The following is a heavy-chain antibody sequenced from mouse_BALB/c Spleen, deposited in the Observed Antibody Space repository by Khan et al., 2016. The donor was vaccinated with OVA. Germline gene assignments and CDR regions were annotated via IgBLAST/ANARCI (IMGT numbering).Heavy chain of an antibody. J-gene: IGHJ2*01. CDR3: ARIKKIVATYFDD. CDR1: GYTFTSYW. V-gene: IGHV1S81*02. D-gene: IGHD1-1*01. CDR2: TNPTNGRT. Sequence: VQLQQSGAELVKAGASVKMSCKASGYTFTSYWMHWVKQRLGQGLEWFAETNPTNGRTYYNEKFKSKATLTVDKSSSTDYMLLSGPTFEDSAVYYGARIKKIVATYFDDWGQGTTLTVSS.